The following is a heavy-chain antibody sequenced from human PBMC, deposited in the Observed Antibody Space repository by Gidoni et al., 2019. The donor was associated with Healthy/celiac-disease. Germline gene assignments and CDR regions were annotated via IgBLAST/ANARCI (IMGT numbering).Heavy chain of an antibody. CDR1: GLAFSSYG. J-gene: IGHJ6*02. CDR2: ISYDGSNK. CDR3: AKGGYSYGSMDV. Sequence: QVQLVESGGGVVQPGRSLRLSCAASGLAFSSYGMHWVRQAPGKGLEWVAVISYDGSNKYYADSVKGRFTISRDNSKNTLYLQMNSLRAEDTAVYYCAKGGYSYGSMDVWGQGTTVTVSS. D-gene: IGHD5-18*01. V-gene: IGHV3-30*18.